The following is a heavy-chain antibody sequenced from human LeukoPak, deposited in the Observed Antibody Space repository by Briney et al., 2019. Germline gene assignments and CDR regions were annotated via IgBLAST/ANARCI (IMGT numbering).Heavy chain of an antibody. D-gene: IGHD5-24*01. Sequence: GGPLRLSCAASGFTFSSYSMNWVRPAPGKGLEWVSSISSSSSYIYYADSVKGRFTISRDNAKNSLYLQMNSLRAEDTAVYYCARAGEMATIYYFDYWGQGTLVTVSS. V-gene: IGHV3-21*01. CDR3: ARAGEMATIYYFDY. CDR1: GFTFSSYS. J-gene: IGHJ4*02. CDR2: ISSSSSYI.